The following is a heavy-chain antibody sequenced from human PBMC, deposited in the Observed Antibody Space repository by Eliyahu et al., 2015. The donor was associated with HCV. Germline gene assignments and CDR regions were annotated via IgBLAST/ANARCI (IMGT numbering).Heavy chain of an antibody. CDR1: GFTFDDYA. Sequence: EVQLVESGGGLVQPGRSLRLSCAASGFTFDDYAMHWVRQAPGKGLEWVSGIRWNSGTIGYADSVKGRFTISRDNAKNSLYLQMNSLRAEDTVLYYCAKEAASSGYNWFDPWGQGTLVTVSS. D-gene: IGHD3-10*01. CDR2: IRWNSGTI. CDR3: AKEAASSGYNWFDP. V-gene: IGHV3-9*01. J-gene: IGHJ5*02.